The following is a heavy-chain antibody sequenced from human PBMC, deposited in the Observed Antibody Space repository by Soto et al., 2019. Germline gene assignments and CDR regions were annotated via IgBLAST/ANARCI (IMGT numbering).Heavy chain of an antibody. CDR3: ARAAGMVALDY. V-gene: IGHV1-3*05. Sequence: QVQLVQSGAEEKKPGASVKVSCKASGYTFTRDDMHWVRQAPGQGLEWMGWINAGNGNTKYSREFQGRVTCSRDTAATTGYMTISSLRSEDTAVYYCARAAGMVALDYWGQGTLVTVSS. D-gene: IGHD5-18*01. CDR1: GYTFTRDD. CDR2: INAGNGNT. J-gene: IGHJ4*02.